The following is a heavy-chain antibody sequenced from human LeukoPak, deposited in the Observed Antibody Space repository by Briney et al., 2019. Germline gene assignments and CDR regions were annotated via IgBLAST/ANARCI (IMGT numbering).Heavy chain of an antibody. Sequence: PSETLSLTCTVYGGSISSSSYQWGWIRQPPGKGLEWIGSIHYSGSTYYSPSPKSRLTISVDTSKKQFSLKLSSVTAADTAVYFCASMYSSSVYFDYWGQGTLVTVSS. V-gene: IGHV4-39*01. CDR3: ASMYSSSVYFDY. CDR1: GGSISSSSYQ. J-gene: IGHJ4*02. CDR2: IHYSGST. D-gene: IGHD6-6*01.